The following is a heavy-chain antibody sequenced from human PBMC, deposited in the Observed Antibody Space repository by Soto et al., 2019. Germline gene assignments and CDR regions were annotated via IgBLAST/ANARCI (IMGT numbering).Heavy chain of an antibody. J-gene: IGHJ4*02. CDR2: ITGSGDST. CDR3: AKDLKFSGWLSAQTFDY. Sequence: EVQLLESGGGLVQPGGSLRLSCAVSGFTFSSHAMSWVRQAPGKGLECVSSITGSGDSTYYADSVKGRFTISRDKSKSTVYLQLNSLRAEDTAVYYCAKDLKFSGWLSAQTFDYWCQGTQVTVSS. D-gene: IGHD6-19*01. CDR1: GFTFSSHA. V-gene: IGHV3-23*01.